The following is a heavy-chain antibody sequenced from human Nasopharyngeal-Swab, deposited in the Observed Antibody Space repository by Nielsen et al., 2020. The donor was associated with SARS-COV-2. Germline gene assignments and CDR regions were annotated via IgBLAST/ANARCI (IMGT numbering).Heavy chain of an antibody. D-gene: IGHD2-15*01. V-gene: IGHV3-33*01. J-gene: IGHJ4*02. CDR2: IWYDGSNK. Sequence: WIRQPPGKGLEWVAVIWYDGSNKYYADPVKGRFTISRDNSKNTLYLQMNSLRAEDTAVYYCARDSGGYCSGGSCYPHYYFDYWGQGTLVTVSS. CDR3: ARDSGGYCSGGSCYPHYYFDY.